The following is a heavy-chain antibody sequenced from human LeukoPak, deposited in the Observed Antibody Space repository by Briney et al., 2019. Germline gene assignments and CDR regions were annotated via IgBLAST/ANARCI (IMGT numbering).Heavy chain of an antibody. Sequence: GGSLRLSCAASGFTFDDYAMHWVRQAPGKGLEWVSGISWNSGSIGYADSVKGRFTISRDNAKNSLYLQMNSLRAEDTAVYYCARGGHSYGYYYYYYMDVWGKGTTVTVSS. J-gene: IGHJ6*03. D-gene: IGHD5-18*01. CDR2: ISWNSGSI. CDR3: ARGGHSYGYYYYYYMDV. CDR1: GFTFDDYA. V-gene: IGHV3-9*01.